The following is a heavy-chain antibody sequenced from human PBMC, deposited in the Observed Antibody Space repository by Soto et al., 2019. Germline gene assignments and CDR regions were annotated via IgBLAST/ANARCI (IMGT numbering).Heavy chain of an antibody. CDR2: IYHTGTT. V-gene: IGHV4-38-2*02. CDR1: GDSISRGYY. CDR3: ARDSSSSWFDP. J-gene: IGHJ5*02. Sequence: SETLSLTCAVSGDSISRGYYWAWIRQPPGKGLEWVASIYHTGTTYYNPSFTSRVTISVDTSKNQFSLKLSSVTAADTAVYYCARDSSSSWFDPWGQGTLVTVSS. D-gene: IGHD6-6*01.